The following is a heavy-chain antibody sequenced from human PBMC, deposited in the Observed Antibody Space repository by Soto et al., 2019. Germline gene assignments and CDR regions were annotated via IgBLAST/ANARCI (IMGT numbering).Heavy chain of an antibody. V-gene: IGHV4-61*08. CDR2: IYYSGST. J-gene: IGHJ3*02. Sequence: PSETLSLTCTVSGGSISSGDYYWSWIRQPPGKGLEWIGYIYYSGSTNYNPSLKSRVTISVDTSKNQFSLKLSSVTAADTAVYYCARDTVRGYSGYDYGSGPGVDAFDIWGQGTMVTVSS. CDR1: GGSISSGDYY. D-gene: IGHD5-12*01. CDR3: ARDTVRGYSGYDYGSGPGVDAFDI.